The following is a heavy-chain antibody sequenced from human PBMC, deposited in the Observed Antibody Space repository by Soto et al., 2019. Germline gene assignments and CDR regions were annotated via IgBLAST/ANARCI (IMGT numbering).Heavy chain of an antibody. J-gene: IGHJ4*02. CDR1: GFTFSSSG. D-gene: IGHD3-22*01. V-gene: IGHV3-33*01. CDR2: IWYDGSNK. Sequence: QVQLVESGGGMVQPGRSLRLSCAASGFTFSSSGMHWVRQAPGKGLEWVAVIWYDGSNKYYADSVKGRFTISRDNSKNTLYLQMNSLRAEDTAVYYCAREFPYFSGRSAYYSVPPGDYWGRGTLVTVSS. CDR3: AREFPYFSGRSAYYSVPPGDY.